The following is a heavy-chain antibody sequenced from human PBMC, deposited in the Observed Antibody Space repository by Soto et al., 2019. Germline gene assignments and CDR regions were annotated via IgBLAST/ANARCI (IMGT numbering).Heavy chain of an antibody. CDR3: ASSYYYDSSGYSSLYYYYGMDV. J-gene: IGHJ6*02. V-gene: IGHV1-46*01. D-gene: IGHD3-22*01. CDR2: INPSGGST. Sequence: ASVNVSCKASGYTFTSYYMHWVRQAPGQGLEWMGIINPSGGSTSYAQKFQGRVTMTRDTSTSTVYMELSSLRSEDTAVYYCASSYYYDSSGYSSLYYYYGMDVWGQGTTVTVSS. CDR1: GYTFTSYY.